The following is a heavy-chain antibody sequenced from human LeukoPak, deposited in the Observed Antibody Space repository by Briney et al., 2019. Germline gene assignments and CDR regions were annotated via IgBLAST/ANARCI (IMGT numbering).Heavy chain of an antibody. J-gene: IGHJ5*02. D-gene: IGHD6-13*01. CDR3: AAASAFSSSWRS. CDR1: GLSFSSYN. V-gene: IGHV3-48*01. CDR2: ITANNTTK. Sequence: PGGSLGLSCTASGLSFSSYNMNWVRQAPGKGPELVAYITANNTTKYYADSVKGRFTISRDNAKKSLFLQMNSLRAEDTAVYYCAAASAFSSSWRSWGQGTVVTVSS.